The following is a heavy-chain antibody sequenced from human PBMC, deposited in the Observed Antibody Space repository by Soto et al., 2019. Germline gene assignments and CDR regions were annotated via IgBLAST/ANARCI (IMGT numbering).Heavy chain of an antibody. Sequence: SETLSLTCAVYGGSFSGYYWSWIRQPPGKGLEWIGEINHSGSTNYNPSLKSRVTISVDTSKNQFSLKLSSVTATDTAVYYCARGPPAYYYGSGSYYRYWGQGTLVT. CDR1: GGSFSGYY. V-gene: IGHV4-34*01. J-gene: IGHJ4*02. CDR2: INHSGST. D-gene: IGHD3-10*01. CDR3: ARGPPAYYYGSGSYYRY.